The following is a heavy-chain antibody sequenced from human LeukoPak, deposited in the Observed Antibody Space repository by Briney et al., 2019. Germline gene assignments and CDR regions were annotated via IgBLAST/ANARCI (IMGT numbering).Heavy chain of an antibody. J-gene: IGHJ3*02. CDR3: ARDWHDAFDI. Sequence: SSETLSLTCAVYGGSFSGYYWSWIRQPPGKGLEWIGEINHSGSTNYNPSLKSRVTISVYTYKNQFSLKLSSVSAADTAVYYCARDWHDAFDIWGQGTMVTVSS. V-gene: IGHV4-34*01. CDR2: INHSGST. CDR1: GGSFSGYY.